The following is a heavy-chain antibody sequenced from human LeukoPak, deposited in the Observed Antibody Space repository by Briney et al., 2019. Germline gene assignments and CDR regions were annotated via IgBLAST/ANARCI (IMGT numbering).Heavy chain of an antibody. V-gene: IGHV5-51*01. D-gene: IGHD1-26*01. Sequence: GESLKISCQGSGYTFSSYWIGWVRQMPGKGLEWMGIIYPGDSDTRYSPSFQGQVTISADKSINTAYLQWSSLKASDTATYYCARHTGIGSYYVDYWGQGTLVTASS. CDR1: GYTFSSYW. CDR2: IYPGDSDT. CDR3: ARHTGIGSYYVDY. J-gene: IGHJ4*02.